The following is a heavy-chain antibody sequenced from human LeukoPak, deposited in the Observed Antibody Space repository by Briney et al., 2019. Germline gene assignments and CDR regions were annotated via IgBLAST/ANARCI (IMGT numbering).Heavy chain of an antibody. Sequence: PGGSLRPSCAASGFTFSNYWMHWVRQAPGKGLVWVSRINSDGSSTSYADSVKGRFTISRDNAKNTLYLQMNSLRAEDTAVYYCARGRRIAAAGLYYFDYWGQGTLVTVSS. CDR1: GFTFSNYW. V-gene: IGHV3-74*01. CDR2: INSDGSST. D-gene: IGHD6-13*01. J-gene: IGHJ4*02. CDR3: ARGRRIAAAGLYYFDY.